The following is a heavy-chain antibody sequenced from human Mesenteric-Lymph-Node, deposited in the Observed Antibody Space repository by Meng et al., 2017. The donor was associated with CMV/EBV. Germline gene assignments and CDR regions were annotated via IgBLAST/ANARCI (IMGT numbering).Heavy chain of an antibody. V-gene: IGHV1-69*10. J-gene: IGHJ6*02. CDR3: AIGADYGSGSYYPYYYYYYGMDV. Sequence: SVKVSCKASGGTFSSYAISWVRQAPGQGLEWMGGIIPILGIANYAQKFQGRVTITADKSTSTAYMELSSLRSEDTAVYYCAIGADYGSGSYYPYYYYYYGMDVWGQGTTVTVSS. D-gene: IGHD3-10*01. CDR2: IIPILGIA. CDR1: GGTFSSYA.